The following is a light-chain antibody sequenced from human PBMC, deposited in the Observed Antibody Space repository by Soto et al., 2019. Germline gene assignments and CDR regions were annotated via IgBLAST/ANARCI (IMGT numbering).Light chain of an antibody. CDR3: QQDYNLPQT. V-gene: IGKV3D-7*01. J-gene: IGKJ1*01. CDR1: QSVSSSY. Sequence: EIVMTQSPATLSLSPGERATFSCRASQSVSSSYLSWYQQKPGQAPRLLIYGASTRATGIPARFSGSGSGTDFTLTISSLQPEDFAVYYCQQDYNLPQTFGQGTKVEIK. CDR2: GAS.